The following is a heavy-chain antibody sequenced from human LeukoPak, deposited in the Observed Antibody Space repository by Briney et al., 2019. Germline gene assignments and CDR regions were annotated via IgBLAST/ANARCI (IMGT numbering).Heavy chain of an antibody. Sequence: GRSLRLSCAASGFTFSSYGMHWVRQAPGKGLEWVSYISSSSSTIYYADSVKGRFTISRDNAKNSLYLQMNSLRDEDTAVYYCARQSSIVGAPDNWFDPWGQGTLVTVSS. J-gene: IGHJ5*02. CDR2: ISSSSSTI. CDR3: ARQSSIVGAPDNWFDP. V-gene: IGHV3-48*02. CDR1: GFTFSSYG. D-gene: IGHD1-26*01.